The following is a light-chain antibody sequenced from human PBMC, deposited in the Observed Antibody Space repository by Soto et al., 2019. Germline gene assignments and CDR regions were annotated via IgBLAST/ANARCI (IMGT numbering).Light chain of an antibody. CDR2: DAS. CDR3: QQSYSTPVT. J-gene: IGKJ1*01. V-gene: IGKV1-5*01. CDR1: QTISSW. Sequence: DIHMAQAPSTLCASVVGRVTISCRASQTISSWLAWYQQRPGKAPKLLIYDASSLESGVPSRFSSSGSGTDFTLTISSLQPEDFATYYCQQSYSTPVTFGQGTKVDIK.